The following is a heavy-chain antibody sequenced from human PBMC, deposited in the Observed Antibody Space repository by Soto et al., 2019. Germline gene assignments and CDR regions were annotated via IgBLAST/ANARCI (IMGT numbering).Heavy chain of an antibody. CDR2: IYYSGST. V-gene: IGHV4-59*01. CDR3: ARGSYYDSSGYYFTFDY. D-gene: IGHD3-22*01. Sequence: SETLSLTCTVSGGSISSYYWSWIRQPPGKGLEWIGYIYYSGSTNYNPSLRSRGTISVDTSKNQFSLRLSSVTAADTAIYYCARGSYYDSSGYYFTFDYWGQGALVTVSS. CDR1: GGSISSYY. J-gene: IGHJ4*02.